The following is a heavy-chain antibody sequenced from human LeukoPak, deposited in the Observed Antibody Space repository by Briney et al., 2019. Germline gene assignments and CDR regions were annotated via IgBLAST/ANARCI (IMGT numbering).Heavy chain of an antibody. D-gene: IGHD5-18*01. V-gene: IGHV4-59*12. CDR1: GGSISSYY. Sequence: SETLSLTCTVSGGSISSYYWSWIRQPPGKGLEWIGSIYYSGTTHYSPSLESRVTISVDTSKNQFSLKLASVTAADTAIYYCAKGAGGFSYYNWFDPWGQGTLVTVSS. CDR3: AKGAGGFSYYNWFDP. J-gene: IGHJ5*02. CDR2: IYYSGTT.